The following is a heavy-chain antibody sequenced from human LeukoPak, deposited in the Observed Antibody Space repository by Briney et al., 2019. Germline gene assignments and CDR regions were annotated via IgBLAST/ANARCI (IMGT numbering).Heavy chain of an antibody. CDR1: GYTFTGYY. D-gene: IGHD3-3*01. CDR3: ARGKRFLADFWSGYSKASDKVGSSWFDP. CDR2: INPNSGGT. J-gene: IGHJ5*02. V-gene: IGHV1-2*02. Sequence: ASVKVSCKASGYTFTGYYMHWVRQAPGQGLEWMGWINPNSGGTNYAQKFQGRVTMTRDTSISTAYMELSGLRSDDTAVYYCARGKRFLADFWSGYSKASDKVGSSWFDPWGQGTLVTVSS.